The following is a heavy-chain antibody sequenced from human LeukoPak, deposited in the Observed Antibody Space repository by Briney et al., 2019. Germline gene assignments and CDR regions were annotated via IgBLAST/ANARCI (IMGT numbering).Heavy chain of an antibody. CDR2: IYYSGST. J-gene: IGHJ4*02. Sequence: SEPLSLTCTVSGGSISSYYWSWIRQPPGKGLEWIGYIYYSGSTNYNPSLKSRVTISVDTSKNQFSLKLSSVTAADTAVYYCARHTFAAATFDYWGQGTLVTVSS. CDR1: GGSISSYY. D-gene: IGHD6-13*01. CDR3: ARHTFAAATFDY. V-gene: IGHV4-59*08.